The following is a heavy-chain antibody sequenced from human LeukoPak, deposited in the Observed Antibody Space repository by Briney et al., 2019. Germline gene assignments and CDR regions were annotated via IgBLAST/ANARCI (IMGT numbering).Heavy chain of an antibody. CDR2: IKSKTDGGTT. CDR3: TTDFVSADSSGWSTAPYYFDY. Sequence: GGSLRLSCAASGFTFSNAWMSWVRQAPGKGLEWVGRIKSKTDGGTTDYAAPVKGRFTISRDDSKNTLYLQMNSLKTEDTAVYYCTTDFVSADSSGWSTAPYYFDYWGQGTLVTVSS. V-gene: IGHV3-15*05. J-gene: IGHJ4*02. D-gene: IGHD6-19*01. CDR1: GFTFSNAW.